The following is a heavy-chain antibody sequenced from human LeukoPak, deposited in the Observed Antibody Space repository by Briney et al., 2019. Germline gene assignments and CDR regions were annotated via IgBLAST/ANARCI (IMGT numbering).Heavy chain of an antibody. J-gene: IGHJ4*02. CDR3: ARHLLTPGGSYYFDF. V-gene: IGHV5-51*01. D-gene: IGHD1-26*01. Sequence: KYGESLKISCKGSGYSFTSYWIGWVRQMPGKGLEWMGIIYPGDSDTRYSPSFQGQVTISADKSISTAYLQWSSLRASDAAIYYCARHLLTPGGSYYFDFWGQGTLVTVSS. CDR1: GYSFTSYW. CDR2: IYPGDSDT.